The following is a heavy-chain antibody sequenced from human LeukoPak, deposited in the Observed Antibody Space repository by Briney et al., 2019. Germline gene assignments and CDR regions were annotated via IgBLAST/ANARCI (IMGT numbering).Heavy chain of an antibody. CDR2: IYYSGST. CDR1: GGSISSGDYY. CDR3: ARGWGTMIVGGYFQH. Sequence: SETLSLTCTVSGGSISSGDYYWSWIRQPPGKGLEWIGYIYYSGSTYYNPSLKSRVTISVDTSKNQFSLKLSSVTAADTAVYYCARGWGTMIVGGYFQHWGQGTLVTVSS. V-gene: IGHV4-30-4*01. D-gene: IGHD3-22*01. J-gene: IGHJ1*01.